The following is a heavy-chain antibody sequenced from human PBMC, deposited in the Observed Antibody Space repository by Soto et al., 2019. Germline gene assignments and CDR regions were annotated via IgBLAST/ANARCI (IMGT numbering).Heavy chain of an antibody. J-gene: IGHJ4*02. D-gene: IGHD6-13*01. V-gene: IGHV4-59*01. CDR2: TYYSGST. CDR1: GGSISSYY. Sequence: SETLSLTCTVSGGSISSYYWSWIRQLPGKGLEWIGYTYYSGSTNYNPSLKSRVTISVDTSKNQFSLKLSSVTAAATAVYYCAFLSSSWTLIAYWGQGTLVTVSS. CDR3: AFLSSSWTLIAY.